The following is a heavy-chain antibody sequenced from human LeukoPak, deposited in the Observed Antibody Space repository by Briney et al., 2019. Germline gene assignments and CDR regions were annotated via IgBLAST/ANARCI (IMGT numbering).Heavy chain of an antibody. V-gene: IGHV3-53*01. CDR3: AREAPGEGEWYFDY. CDR2: IYGGGST. CDR1: GFTVSSNY. J-gene: IGHJ4*02. Sequence: GGSLRLSCAASGFTVSSNYMSWVRQAPGKGLDWVSVIYGGGSTYYEDSVKGRFTNSRDNAKNTVYLQMNSMRAEDTAVYYCAREAPGEGEWYFDYWGQGTLVTVSS. D-gene: IGHD2-8*01.